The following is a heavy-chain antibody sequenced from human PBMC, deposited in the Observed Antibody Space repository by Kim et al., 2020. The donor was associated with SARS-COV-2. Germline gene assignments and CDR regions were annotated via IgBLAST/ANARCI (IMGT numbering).Heavy chain of an antibody. CDR3: ARDREWELPYYFDY. Sequence: GGSLRLSCAASGFTFSSYSMNWVRQAPGKGLEWVSSISSSSSYIYYADSVKGRFTISRDNAKNSLYLQMNSLRAEDTAVYYCARDREWELPYYFDYWGQGTLVTVSS. J-gene: IGHJ4*02. CDR2: ISSSSSYI. CDR1: GFTFSSYS. D-gene: IGHD1-26*01. V-gene: IGHV3-21*01.